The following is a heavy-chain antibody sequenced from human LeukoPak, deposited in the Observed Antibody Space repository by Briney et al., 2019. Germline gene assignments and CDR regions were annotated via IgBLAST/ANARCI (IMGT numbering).Heavy chain of an antibody. CDR3: ARGPTLKYFHH. CDR1: GFTFSSYG. J-gene: IGHJ1*01. CDR2: IWYDGSNK. V-gene: IGHV3-33*01. Sequence: PGGSLRLSCAASGFTFSSYGMHWVRQAPGKGLEWVAVIWYDGSNKYYADSVKGRFTISRDNSKNTLYLQMNSLRAEDTAVYYCARGPTLKYFHHWGQGTLVSVSS.